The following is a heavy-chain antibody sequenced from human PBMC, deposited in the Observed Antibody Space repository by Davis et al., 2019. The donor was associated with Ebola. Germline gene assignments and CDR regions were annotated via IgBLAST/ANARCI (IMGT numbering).Heavy chain of an antibody. Sequence: GESLKISCAASGFTFSSYAMHWVRQAPGKGLEWVAVISYDGSNKYYADSVKGRFTISRDNSKNTLYLQMNSLRAEDTAVYYCARGGAAPGYWGQGTLVTVSS. CDR3: ARGGAAPGY. CDR2: ISYDGSNK. V-gene: IGHV3-30-3*01. D-gene: IGHD6-6*01. CDR1: GFTFSSYA. J-gene: IGHJ4*02.